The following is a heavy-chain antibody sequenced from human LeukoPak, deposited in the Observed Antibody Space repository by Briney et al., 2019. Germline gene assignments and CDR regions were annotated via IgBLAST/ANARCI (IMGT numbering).Heavy chain of an antibody. CDR1: GYSISSGYY. J-gene: IGHJ4*02. CDR3: ARIQLWRNFDY. Sequence: SETLSLTCAVSGYSISSGYYWAWIRQSPGKGPEWIGSIYHSGETYYNSPLKSRVTISVDTPKNQFSLKLTSMTAADTAVYYCARIQLWRNFDYWGQGTLVTVSS. V-gene: IGHV4-38-2*01. CDR2: IYHSGET. D-gene: IGHD1-1*01.